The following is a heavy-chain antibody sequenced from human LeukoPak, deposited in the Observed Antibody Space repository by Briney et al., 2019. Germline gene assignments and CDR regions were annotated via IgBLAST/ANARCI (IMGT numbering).Heavy chain of an antibody. CDR2: ISPYTGDT. Sequence: ASVNVSCKASGYTFTAYGISWLRHAPGQRREWLAWISPYTGDTKYAEALGGRLTVTRDTSTTTVFMQLRSLRSDDTALYFCGRDQGSRHYPRYFDLWGRGTLVTVAS. CDR3: GRDQGSRHYPRYFDL. J-gene: IGHJ2*01. V-gene: IGHV1-18*01. CDR1: GYTFTAYG. D-gene: IGHD3-3*01.